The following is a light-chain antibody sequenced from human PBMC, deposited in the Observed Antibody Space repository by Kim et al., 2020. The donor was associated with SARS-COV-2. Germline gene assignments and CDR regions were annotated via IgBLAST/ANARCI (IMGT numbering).Light chain of an antibody. J-gene: IGKJ2*01. CDR1: QSVSSNY. CDR2: GVS. Sequence: EIVLTQSPGTLSLSPGERATLSCRASQSVSSNYLAWYQQKPGQAPRLLIYGVSSRATGIPDRFSGSGSGTDFTLTISRLEPEDFAVYYCQQYGSSPYTFGQGTKLEIK. V-gene: IGKV3-20*01. CDR3: QQYGSSPYT.